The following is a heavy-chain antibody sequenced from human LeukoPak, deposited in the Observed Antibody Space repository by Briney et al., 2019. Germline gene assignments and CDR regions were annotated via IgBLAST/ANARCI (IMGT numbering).Heavy chain of an antibody. CDR1: GFTFDEYG. V-gene: IGHV3-20*04. CDR2: ISLNGGSS. Sequence: GGSLRLSCAASGFTFDEYGMSWVRQAPGKGLEWVSGISLNGGSSGYADSVKGRFTISRDNAKNSLYLQMNSLRAEDTALYFCVRSITMFQHWGQGTLVSVSS. D-gene: IGHD3-10*01. J-gene: IGHJ1*01. CDR3: VRSITMFQH.